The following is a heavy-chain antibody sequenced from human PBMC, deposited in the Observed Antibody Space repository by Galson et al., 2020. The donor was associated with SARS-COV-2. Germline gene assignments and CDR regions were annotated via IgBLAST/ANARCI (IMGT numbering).Heavy chain of an antibody. D-gene: IGHD2-2*01. Sequence: SETLSLTCTVSGGSISSYYWSWIRQPPGKGLEWIGYIYYSGSTNYNPSLKSRVTISVDTSKNQFSLKLSSVTAADTAVYYCARGEVPAAIMDVWGQGTTVTVSS. CDR2: IYYSGST. CDR1: GGSISSYY. J-gene: IGHJ6*02. V-gene: IGHV4-59*01. CDR3: ARGEVPAAIMDV.